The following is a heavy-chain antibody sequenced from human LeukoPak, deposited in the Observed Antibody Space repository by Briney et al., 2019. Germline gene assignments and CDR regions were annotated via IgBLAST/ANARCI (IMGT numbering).Heavy chain of an antibody. V-gene: IGHV5-51*01. Sequence: GESLKISCKGSGYSFTSYWIGWVRQMPGKGLEWMGIIYPGDSDTRYCPSFQGQVTISADKSISTAYLQWSSLKASDTAMYYCARGIGELLDYYYYYMDVWGKGTTVTVSS. CDR3: ARGIGELLDYYYYYMDV. CDR2: IYPGDSDT. D-gene: IGHD1-26*01. J-gene: IGHJ6*03. CDR1: GYSFTSYW.